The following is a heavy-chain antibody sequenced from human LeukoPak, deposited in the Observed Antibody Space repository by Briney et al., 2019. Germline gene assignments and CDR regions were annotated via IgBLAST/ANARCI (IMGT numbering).Heavy chain of an antibody. J-gene: IGHJ4*02. D-gene: IGHD2-21*02. V-gene: IGHV1-18*01. CDR1: GYTFTSYG. CDR3: ARGYCGGDCPAPGDY. Sequence: GASVKVSCKASGYTFTSYGISWVRQAPGQGLEWMGWISAYNGNTNYAQKLQGRVTMTTDTSTSTAYMELRSLRSDDTAVYYCARGYCGGDCPAPGDYWGQGTLVTVSS. CDR2: ISAYNGNT.